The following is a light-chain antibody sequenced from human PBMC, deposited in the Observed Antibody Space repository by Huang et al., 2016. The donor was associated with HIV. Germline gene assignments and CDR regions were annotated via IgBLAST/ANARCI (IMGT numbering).Light chain of an antibody. Sequence: EIVMTQSPATLSVSLGDRVTLSCRASETVSSSLAWYQQKSGQAPRLRIYDASTRATGVPARFSGSGSGTEFTLTISSLQSEDFAVYYCQQYNNWPPITFGQGTRLDIK. J-gene: IGKJ5*01. CDR2: DAS. CDR1: ETVSSS. V-gene: IGKV3-15*01. CDR3: QQYNNWPPIT.